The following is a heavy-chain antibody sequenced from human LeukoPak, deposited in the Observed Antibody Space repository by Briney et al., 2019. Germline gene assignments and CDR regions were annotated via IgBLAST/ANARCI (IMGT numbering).Heavy chain of an antibody. J-gene: IGHJ5*02. Sequence: ASVKVSCKASGYTFTSYGISWVRQAPGQGLEWMGWISAYNGNTNYAQKLQGRVTMTTDTSTSTAYMELRSLRSDDTAVYYCARDGIVVVPAATNWFDPWGQGTLVTVSS. V-gene: IGHV1-18*01. D-gene: IGHD2-2*01. CDR2: ISAYNGNT. CDR1: GYTFTSYG. CDR3: ARDGIVVVPAATNWFDP.